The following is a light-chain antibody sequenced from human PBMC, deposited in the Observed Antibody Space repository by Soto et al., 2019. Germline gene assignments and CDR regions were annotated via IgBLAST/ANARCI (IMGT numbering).Light chain of an antibody. J-gene: IGLJ1*01. Sequence: QSVLTQPASVSGSPGQSITISCTRTSSDVGGYNYVSWYQQQPGKAPKFMIYDVSNRPSGVSNRFSGSKSGNTASLTISGLQAEDEADYYCCSYTTSNTRQIVFGTG. CDR3: CSYTTSNTRQIV. CDR2: DVS. CDR1: SSDVGGYNY. V-gene: IGLV2-14*01.